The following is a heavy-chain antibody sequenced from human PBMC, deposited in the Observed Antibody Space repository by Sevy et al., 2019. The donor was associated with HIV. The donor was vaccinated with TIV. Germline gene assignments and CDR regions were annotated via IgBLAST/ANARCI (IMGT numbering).Heavy chain of an antibody. Sequence: GGSLRLSCAASGFTFSSHWMTWIRQAPGKGLEWVAKIRQDGNEKYYVDSVKGRFTISRDNAKNSLYLQINSLRAEDTTVYYCARGGGYSRYWGQRTLVTVSS. D-gene: IGHD2-15*01. CDR3: ARGGGYSRY. CDR1: GFTFSSHW. J-gene: IGHJ4*02. CDR2: IRQDGNEK. V-gene: IGHV3-7*01.